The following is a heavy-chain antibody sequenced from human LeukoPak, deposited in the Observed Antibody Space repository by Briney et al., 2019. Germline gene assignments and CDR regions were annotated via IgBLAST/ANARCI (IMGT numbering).Heavy chain of an antibody. CDR3: AGFYYYGSGSYSYYFDY. CDR1: GGTFSSYA. J-gene: IGHJ4*02. V-gene: IGHV1-69*13. D-gene: IGHD3-10*01. CDR2: IIPIFGTA. Sequence: AVKLCCKASGGTFSSYAISWVRQAPGQGLEWMGGIIPIFGTANYAQKFQGRVTITADESTSTAYMELSSLRSEDTAVYYCAGFYYYGSGSYSYYFDYWGQGTMVTVSS.